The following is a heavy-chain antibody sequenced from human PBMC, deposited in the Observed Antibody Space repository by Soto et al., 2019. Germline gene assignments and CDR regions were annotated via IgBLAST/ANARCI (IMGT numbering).Heavy chain of an antibody. CDR1: GGTFSSYA. V-gene: IGHV1-69*13. J-gene: IGHJ5*02. CDR2: IIPIFGTA. Sequence: SEKVSCKASGGTFSSYAISWVRQAPGQGLEWMGGIIPIFGTANYAQRFQGRVTITADESTSTAYMELSSPRSDHTAVYYCASSFQLPYNWFDPWGQGTLVTVSS. CDR3: ASSFQLPYNWFDP. D-gene: IGHD2-2*01.